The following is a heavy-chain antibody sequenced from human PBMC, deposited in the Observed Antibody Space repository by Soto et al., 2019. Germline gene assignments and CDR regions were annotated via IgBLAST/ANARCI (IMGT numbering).Heavy chain of an antibody. CDR1: GFTFSSYA. V-gene: IGHV3-23*01. CDR3: AKDSFEYSSSSSAWFDP. J-gene: IGHJ5*02. CDR2: ISGSGGST. Sequence: GGSLRLSCAASGFTFSSYAMSWVRQAPGKGLEWVSAISGSGGSTYYADSVKGRFTISSDNSKNTLYLQMNSLRAEDTAVYYCAKDSFEYSSSSSAWFDPWGQGTLVTVSS. D-gene: IGHD6-6*01.